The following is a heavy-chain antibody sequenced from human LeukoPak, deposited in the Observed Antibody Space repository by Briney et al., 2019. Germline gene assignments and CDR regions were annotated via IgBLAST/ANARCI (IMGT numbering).Heavy chain of an antibody. Sequence: SETLSLTCAVSGGSISSGGYSWSWIRQPPGKGLEWIGYIYYSGFTYYNPSLKSRVTMSVDTSKNQFSLKLSSVTAADTAVYYCARDLGYPRYYFDYWGQGTLVTVSS. CDR2: IYYSGFT. J-gene: IGHJ4*02. V-gene: IGHV4-30-2*01. CDR1: GGSISSGGYS. CDR3: ARDLGYPRYYFDY. D-gene: IGHD5-18*01.